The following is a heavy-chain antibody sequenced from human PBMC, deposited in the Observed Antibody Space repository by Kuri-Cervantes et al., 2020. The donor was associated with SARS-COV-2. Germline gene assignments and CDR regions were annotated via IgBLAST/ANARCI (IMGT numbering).Heavy chain of an antibody. CDR2: ISSSSSYI. J-gene: IGHJ5*02. CDR1: GFTFSSYS. V-gene: IGHV3-21*01. D-gene: IGHD1-7*01. Sequence: GESLKISCAASGFTFSSYSMNWVRQAPGKGLEWVSSISSSSSYIYYADSVKGRFTISRDNAKNSLYLQMNSLRAEGTAVYYCARDPKLGLPPAWGQGTLVTVSS. CDR3: ARDPKLGLPPA.